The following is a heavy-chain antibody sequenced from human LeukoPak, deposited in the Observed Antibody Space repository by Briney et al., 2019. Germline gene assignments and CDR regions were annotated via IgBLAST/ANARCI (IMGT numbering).Heavy chain of an antibody. D-gene: IGHD1-14*01. Sequence: PSETLSLTCTVSGGSISSGGYYWSWIRQPPGKGLEWIGYIYHSGSTYYNPSLKSRVTISVDRSKNQFSLKLSSVTAADTAVYYCARLVPEGDALDIWGQGTMVTVSS. V-gene: IGHV4-30-2*01. CDR2: IYHSGST. J-gene: IGHJ3*02. CDR1: GGSISSGGYY. CDR3: ARLVPEGDALDI.